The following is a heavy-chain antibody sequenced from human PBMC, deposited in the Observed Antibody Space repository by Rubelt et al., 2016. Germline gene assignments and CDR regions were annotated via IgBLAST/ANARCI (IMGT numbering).Heavy chain of an antibody. CDR3: AKGTGPRRGGTDY. J-gene: IGHJ4*02. Sequence: EVQLLESGGGLVQPGGSLRLSCAASGFTFSSYAMSWVRQATGKGLEWVSAISGSGGSTYYADSVKGRFTISRDNSKNTLYLQMNSLRAEDTAVYYCAKGTGPRRGGTDYWGQGTLVTVSS. CDR1: GFTFSSYA. D-gene: IGHD3/OR15-3a*01. CDR2: ISGSGGST. V-gene: IGHV3-23*01.